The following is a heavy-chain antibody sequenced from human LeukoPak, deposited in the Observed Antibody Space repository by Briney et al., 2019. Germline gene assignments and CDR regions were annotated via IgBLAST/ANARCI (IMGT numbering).Heavy chain of an antibody. CDR3: ASRRSVIYPCDY. V-gene: IGHV4-34*01. J-gene: IGHJ4*02. CDR2: INHSGST. D-gene: IGHD2/OR15-2a*01. Sequence: PSEPLSLTCTVSGGSISSYYWSWIRQPPGNGLEWMGEINHSGSTNYNPSLRSRVTISVDTSKNQFSLKLSSVTAADTAVYYCASRRSVIYPCDYWGKGTLVTVSS. CDR1: GGSISSYY.